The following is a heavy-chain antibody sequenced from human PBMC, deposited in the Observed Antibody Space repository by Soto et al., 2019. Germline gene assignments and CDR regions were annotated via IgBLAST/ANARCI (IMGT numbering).Heavy chain of an antibody. CDR3: ARDQALKRTHYYYMDV. V-gene: IGHV3-33*01. CDR1: GFTFSSYG. D-gene: IGHD1-1*01. Sequence: PGGSLRLSCAASGFTFSSYGMHWVRQAPGKGLEWVAVIWYDGSNKYYADSVKGRFTISRDNSKNTLYLQMNSLRAEDTAVYYCARDQALKRTHYYYMDVWRKGTTVTVSS. J-gene: IGHJ6*03. CDR2: IWYDGSNK.